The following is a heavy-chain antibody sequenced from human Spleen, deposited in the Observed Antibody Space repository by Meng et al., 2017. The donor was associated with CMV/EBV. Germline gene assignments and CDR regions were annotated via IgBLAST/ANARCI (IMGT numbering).Heavy chain of an antibody. Sequence: QGPLQQWGAGLLKPSETLSLTCAVYGGSFSGYYWSWIRQPPGKGPEWIGEINHSGSTNYNPSLKSRVTISVDTSKNQFSLKLSSVTAADTAVYYCARGRGPGYWGQGTLVTVSS. V-gene: IGHV4-34*01. J-gene: IGHJ4*02. D-gene: IGHD3-10*01. CDR1: GGSFSGYY. CDR3: ARGRGPGY. CDR2: INHSGST.